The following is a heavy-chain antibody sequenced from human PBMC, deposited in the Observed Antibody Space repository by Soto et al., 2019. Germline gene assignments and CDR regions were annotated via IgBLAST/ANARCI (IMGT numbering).Heavy chain of an antibody. CDR2: IYYSGST. CDR3: ARTYDGSGPNSGGYGFDI. Sequence: SETLSLTCTFSGGSISSYFWRWIRQPPGKGLEWIGYIYYSGSTNYNPSLKSRVTISVDTSKNQFSLKLSSVTAADTAVYYCARTYDGSGPNSGGYGFDIWGQGTMVT. CDR1: GGSISSYF. D-gene: IGHD3-22*01. J-gene: IGHJ3*02. V-gene: IGHV4-59*01.